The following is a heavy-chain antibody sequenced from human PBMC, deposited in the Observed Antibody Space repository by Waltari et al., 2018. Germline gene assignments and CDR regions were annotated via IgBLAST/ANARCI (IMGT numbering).Heavy chain of an antibody. V-gene: IGHV4-39*01. CDR3: ARRAPVTTWSSAFDI. CDR2: IYYSGST. D-gene: IGHD4-4*01. Sequence: QLQLQESGPGLVKPSETLSLTCTVSGGSIRSSRYYSGWIRPPPGKGLEWIGSIYYSGSTYYNPSLKSRVTISVDTSKNQFSLKLSSVTAADTAVYYCARRAPVTTWSSAFDIWGQGTMVTVSS. CDR1: GGSIRSSRYY. J-gene: IGHJ3*02.